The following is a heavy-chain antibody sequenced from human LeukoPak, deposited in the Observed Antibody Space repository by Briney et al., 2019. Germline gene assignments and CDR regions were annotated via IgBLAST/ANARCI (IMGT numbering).Heavy chain of an antibody. CDR2: VSWNSGSV. Sequence: GGSLGLSCAASGFTFDDYAMHWVRQAPGKGLEWVSGVSWNSGSVGYADSVKGRFTISRDNAKNSLYLQMNSLRAEDTALYHCAKDVGRLERNPDYWGQGTLVTVSS. J-gene: IGHJ4*02. D-gene: IGHD1-1*01. CDR1: GFTFDDYA. V-gene: IGHV3-9*01. CDR3: AKDVGRLERNPDY.